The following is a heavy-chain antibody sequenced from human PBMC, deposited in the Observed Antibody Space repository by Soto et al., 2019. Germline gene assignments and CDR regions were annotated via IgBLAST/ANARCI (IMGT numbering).Heavy chain of an antibody. J-gene: IGHJ4*02. D-gene: IGHD3-16*01. V-gene: IGHV3-23*01. CDR2: ISASVGST. Sequence: GGSLRLTCAASGVTFSNYAMSWIRQAPGKGLEWVSAISASVGSTYYTDSVKGRFTISRDNSRTTPYLQMNSLRAEDTAVYYCAKGGQTYGYGGQGTLATVSP. CDR3: AKGGQTYGY. CDR1: GVTFSNYA.